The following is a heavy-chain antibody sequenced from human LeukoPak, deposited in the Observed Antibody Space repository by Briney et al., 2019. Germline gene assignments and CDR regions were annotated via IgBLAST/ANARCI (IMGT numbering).Heavy chain of an antibody. CDR1: GYTLTELS. CDR3: ATLSYVWEPRNYYYYGMDV. CDR2: FDPEDGET. Sequence: ASVKVSCKVSGYTLTELSMHWVRQAPGEGLEWMGGFDPEDGETIYAQKFQGRVTMTEDTSTDTAYMELSSLRSEDTAVYYCATLSYVWEPRNYYYYGMDVWGQGTTVTVSS. J-gene: IGHJ6*02. V-gene: IGHV1-24*01. D-gene: IGHD3-16*01.